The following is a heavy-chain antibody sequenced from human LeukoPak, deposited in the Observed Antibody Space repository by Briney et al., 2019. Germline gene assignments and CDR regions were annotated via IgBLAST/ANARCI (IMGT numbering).Heavy chain of an antibody. CDR3: ASSKQYYYDSHDAFDI. V-gene: IGHV3-15*01. J-gene: IGHJ3*02. CDR1: GFTFSNAW. Sequence: GGTLRLSCAASGFTFSNAWMSWVRQAPGKGLEWVGRIKSKTDGGTTDYAAPVKGRFTISRDDSKNTLYLQMNSLKTEDTAVYYCASSKQYYYDSHDAFDIWGQGTMVTVSS. CDR2: IKSKTDGGTT. D-gene: IGHD3-22*01.